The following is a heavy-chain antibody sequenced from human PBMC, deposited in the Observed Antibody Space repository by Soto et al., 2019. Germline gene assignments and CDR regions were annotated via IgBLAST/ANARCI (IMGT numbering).Heavy chain of an antibody. CDR1: GFTFNTYW. J-gene: IGHJ4*02. Sequence: PGGSLRLSCAASGFTFNTYWMTWVRQAPGKGLEWVANITHDGKEKNYADSVKGRFTISRDNPKNTLYLQMNSLRGEDTAVYYCAKDGAIAAADYFFDYWGQGSLVTVSS. V-gene: IGHV3-7*01. CDR3: AKDGAIAAADYFFDY. CDR2: ITHDGKEK. D-gene: IGHD6-13*01.